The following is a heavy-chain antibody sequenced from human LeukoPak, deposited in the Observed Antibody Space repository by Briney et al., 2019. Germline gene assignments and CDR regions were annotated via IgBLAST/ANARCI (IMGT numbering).Heavy chain of an antibody. Sequence: SETLSLTCTVSGGSISSYYWSWIRQPPGKGLEWIGYIYYSGSTNYNPSLKSRVTISVDTSKNQFSLKLSSVTAADTAVYYCARHGSGIAAAGIYPTYWYFDLWGRGTLVTVSS. J-gene: IGHJ2*01. CDR3: ARHGSGIAAAGIYPTYWYFDL. D-gene: IGHD6-13*01. CDR1: GGSISSYY. V-gene: IGHV4-59*08. CDR2: IYYSGST.